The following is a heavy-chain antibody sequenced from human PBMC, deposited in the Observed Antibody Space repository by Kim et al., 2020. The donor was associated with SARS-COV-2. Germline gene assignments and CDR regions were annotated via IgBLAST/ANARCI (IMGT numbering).Heavy chain of an antibody. CDR3: ARAPGQWLAGGDYWFDP. D-gene: IGHD6-19*01. CDR1: GGSISSGGYY. Sequence: SETLSLTCTVSGGSISSGGYYWSWIRQHPGKGLEWIGYIYYSGSTNNNPSPKSRVTISEDTSKNQFSLKLSSVTAAATAVYYGARAPGQWLAGGDYWFDPWGQGTLVTVSS. V-gene: IGHV4-31*03. CDR2: IYYSGST. J-gene: IGHJ5*02.